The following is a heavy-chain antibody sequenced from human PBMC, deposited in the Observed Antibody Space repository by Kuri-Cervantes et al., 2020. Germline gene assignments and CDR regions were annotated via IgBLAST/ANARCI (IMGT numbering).Heavy chain of an antibody. J-gene: IGHJ4*02. CDR1: GYSISSGYY. V-gene: IGHV4-38-2*01. CDR3: ARAGSWGIYYFDY. D-gene: IGHD2-21*01. CDR2: IYHSGST. Sequence: SQTLSLTCAVSGYSISSGYYWGWIRQPPGKGLEWIGSIYHSGSTYYNPSLKSRVTISVDTSKNQFSLKLSSVTAADTAVYYCARAGSWGIYYFDYWGQGTLVTVSS.